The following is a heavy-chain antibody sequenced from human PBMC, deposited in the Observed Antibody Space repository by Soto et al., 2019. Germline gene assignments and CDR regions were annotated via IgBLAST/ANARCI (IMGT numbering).Heavy chain of an antibody. D-gene: IGHD3-16*02. V-gene: IGHV3-30*03. J-gene: IGHJ3*01. CDR2: ISYDGTEK. CDR1: GFTFSSHA. CDR3: ASRQLSM. Sequence: QVQLVESGGGVVQPGRSLRLSCVASGFTFSSHAMHWVRQAPGKGLEWVAVISYDGTEKYFVDSVKGRFAVSRDNSKNTLYLEINSLRAEDTAVYYCASRQLSMWGQGTVVTVSS.